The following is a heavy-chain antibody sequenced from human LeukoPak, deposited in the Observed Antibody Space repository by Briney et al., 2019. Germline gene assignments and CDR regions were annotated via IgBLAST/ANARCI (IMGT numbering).Heavy chain of an antibody. CDR1: GGSINNYY. D-gene: IGHD2-2*01. Sequence: SETLSLTCTVSGGSINNYYWSWIRQPPGKELEWIGYIYYSGNTNYSPSLKSRVTISVDTSKNQFSLDLSSVTAADTAVYYCARDMVVPAASDAFDIWGKGKMVTVSS. CDR3: ARDMVVPAASDAFDI. J-gene: IGHJ3*02. V-gene: IGHV4-59*12. CDR2: IYYSGNT.